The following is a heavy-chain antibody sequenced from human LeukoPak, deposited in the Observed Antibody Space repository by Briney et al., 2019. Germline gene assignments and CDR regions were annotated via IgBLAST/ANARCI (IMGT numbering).Heavy chain of an antibody. V-gene: IGHV4-34*01. CDR1: GGSFSGYY. CDR2: INHSGST. Sequence: PSETLSLTCAVYGGSFSGYYWSWIRQPPGKGLEWIGEINHSGSTNYNPPLKSRVTISVDTSKNQFSLKLSSVTAADTAVYYCARGVGIFEWFDPWGQGTLVTVSS. CDR3: ARGVGIFEWFDP. J-gene: IGHJ5*02. D-gene: IGHD3-3*01.